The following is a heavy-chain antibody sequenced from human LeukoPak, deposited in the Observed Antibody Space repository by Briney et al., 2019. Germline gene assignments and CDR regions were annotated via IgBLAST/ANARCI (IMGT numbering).Heavy chain of an antibody. Sequence: SETLSLTCAVYGGSFSGYYWSWIRQPPGKGLEWIGEINHSGGTNYNPSLKSRVTISVDTSKNQFSLKLSSVTAADTAVYYCARGGVFGYGSGSYPYYYYGMDVWGKGTTVTVSS. CDR2: INHSGGT. V-gene: IGHV4-34*01. CDR3: ARGGVFGYGSGSYPYYYYGMDV. D-gene: IGHD3-10*01. J-gene: IGHJ6*04. CDR1: GGSFSGYY.